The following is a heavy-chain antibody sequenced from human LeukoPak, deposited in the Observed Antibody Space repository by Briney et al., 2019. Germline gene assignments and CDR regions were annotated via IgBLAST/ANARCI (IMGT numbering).Heavy chain of an antibody. CDR3: ARDPAVVAGNRGYYYYYMDV. J-gene: IGHJ6*03. Sequence: SVKVSCKASGGTFSSYAISWVRQAPGQGLEWMGRIIPILGIANYAQKFQGRVTITADKSTSTAYMELSSLRSEDTAVYYCARDPAVVAGNRGYYYYYMDVWGKGTTVTVSS. CDR1: GGTFSSYA. V-gene: IGHV1-69*04. CDR2: IIPILGIA. D-gene: IGHD6-19*01.